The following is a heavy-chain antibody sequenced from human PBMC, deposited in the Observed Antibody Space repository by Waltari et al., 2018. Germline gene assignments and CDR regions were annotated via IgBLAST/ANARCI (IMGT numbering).Heavy chain of an antibody. CDR1: GGSISSSSYY. V-gene: IGHV4-39*07. Sequence: QLQLQESGPGLVKPSETLSLTCTVSGGSISSSSYYWGWIRQPPGKGLEWIGSIYYSGSTYYNPALKSRVTISGDTSKNQFSLKLSSVTAADTAVYYCARVGVVPAAMGYYFDYWGQGTLVTVSS. J-gene: IGHJ4*02. CDR3: ARVGVVPAAMGYYFDY. CDR2: IYYSGST. D-gene: IGHD2-2*01.